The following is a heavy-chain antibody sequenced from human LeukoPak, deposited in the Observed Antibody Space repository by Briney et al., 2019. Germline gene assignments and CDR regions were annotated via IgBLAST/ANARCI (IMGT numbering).Heavy chain of an antibody. V-gene: IGHV5-10-1*01. Sequence: KFGESLQISCKGSGYSFTSYWISWVRQLPGKGLEWMGRIDPSDSYTNYSPSFQGHVTISADKSISTAYLQWSSLKASDTAMYYCARHVLAVAGSDYWGQGTLVTVSS. J-gene: IGHJ4*02. D-gene: IGHD6-19*01. CDR2: IDPSDSYT. CDR3: ARHVLAVAGSDY. CDR1: GYSFTSYW.